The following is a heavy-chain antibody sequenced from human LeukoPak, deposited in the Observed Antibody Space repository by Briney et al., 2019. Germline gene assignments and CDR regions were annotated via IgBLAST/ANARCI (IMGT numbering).Heavy chain of an antibody. V-gene: IGHV4-59*08. CDR2: IYHSGST. J-gene: IGHJ4*02. D-gene: IGHD6-19*01. CDR1: GGSISSYY. Sequence: SETLSLTCTVSGGSISSYYWSWIRQPPGQGLEWIGYIYHSGSTNYNPSLKSRVTISVDTSKNQFSLKLSSVTAADTAVYYCARHFYSTSSGWFPLDYWGQGTLVTVSS. CDR3: ARHFYSTSSGWFPLDY.